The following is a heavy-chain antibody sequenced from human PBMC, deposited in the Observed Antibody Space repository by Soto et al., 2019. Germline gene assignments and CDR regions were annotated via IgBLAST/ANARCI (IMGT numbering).Heavy chain of an antibody. Sequence: SVKVSCKASGGTFSSSAISWVRQAPGQGLEWMGGIIPIFGTANYAQKFQGGVTITADESTSTAYMELSSLRSEDTAVYYCARGAGDLDYFDYWGQGTLVTVSS. CDR1: GGTFSSSA. V-gene: IGHV1-69*13. CDR2: IIPIFGTA. D-gene: IGHD7-27*01. J-gene: IGHJ4*02. CDR3: ARGAGDLDYFDY.